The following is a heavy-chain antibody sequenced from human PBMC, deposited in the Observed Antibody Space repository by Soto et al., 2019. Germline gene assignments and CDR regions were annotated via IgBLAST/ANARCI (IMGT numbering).Heavy chain of an antibody. D-gene: IGHD2-2*01. V-gene: IGHV1-69*01. CDR1: GCTFSSYA. J-gene: IGHJ6*02. CDR3: ARVVPAAMPAYYYGMDV. CDR2: IIPIFGTA. Sequence: QVQLVQSGAEVKKPGASVKVSCKASGCTFSSYAISWVRQATGQGLEWMGGIIPIFGTANYAQKFQGRVTITADETTSTAYMALRSLRSEDTAVYYCARVVPAAMPAYYYGMDVWGQGTTVTVSS.